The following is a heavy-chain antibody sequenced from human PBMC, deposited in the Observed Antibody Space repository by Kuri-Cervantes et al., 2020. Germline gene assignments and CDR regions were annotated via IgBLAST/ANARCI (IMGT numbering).Heavy chain of an antibody. V-gene: IGHV4-34*01. CDR2: INHSGST. J-gene: IGHJ3*02. D-gene: IGHD4-23*01. Sequence: SETLSLTCAVYGGSFSGYYWSWIRQPPGKGLEWIGEINHSGSTNYNPPLKSRVTISVDTSKNQFSLKLSSVTAADTAVYYCARERSHDYGGNSDAFDIWGQGTMVTVSS. CDR3: ARERSHDYGGNSDAFDI. CDR1: GGSFSGYY.